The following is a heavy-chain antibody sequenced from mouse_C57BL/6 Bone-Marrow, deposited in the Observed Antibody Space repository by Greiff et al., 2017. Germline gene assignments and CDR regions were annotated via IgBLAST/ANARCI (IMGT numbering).Heavy chain of an antibody. J-gene: IGHJ3*01. CDR1: GYSFTGYF. CDR2: INPYNGDT. V-gene: IGHV1-20*01. CDR3: ARGDGYYSWFAY. Sequence: VTLKESGPELVKPGDSVKISCKASGYSFTGYFMNWVMQSHGKSLEWIGRINPYNGDTFYNQKFKGKATLTVDKSSSTAHMELRSLTSEDSAVYYCARGDGYYSWFAYWGQGTLVTVSA. D-gene: IGHD2-3*01.